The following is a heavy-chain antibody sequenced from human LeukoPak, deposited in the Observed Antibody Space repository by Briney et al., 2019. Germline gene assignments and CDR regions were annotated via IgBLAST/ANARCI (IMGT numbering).Heavy chain of an antibody. CDR3: ARDMAGYFDY. Sequence: GGSLRLSCAASGFTFSSYAMSWVRQAPGKGLEWVSAISGSGGSTYYADSVKGRFTISRDNAKNSLYLQMNSLRAEDTAVYYCARDMAGYFDYWGQGTLVTVSS. V-gene: IGHV3-23*01. CDR2: ISGSGGST. D-gene: IGHD3-10*01. J-gene: IGHJ4*02. CDR1: GFTFSSYA.